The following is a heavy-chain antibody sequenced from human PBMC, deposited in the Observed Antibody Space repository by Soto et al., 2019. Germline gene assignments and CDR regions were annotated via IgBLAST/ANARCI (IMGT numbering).Heavy chain of an antibody. Sequence: GGSIRLSCAAAGLMFDGYGVHWVRKATGKGLEWVSYISSSHSTIYYADSVKGRFTISRDNAKNSLYLQMNSLRDEDTAVYYCARGLYYYDSRGYWGYWGQGTLVTVSS. J-gene: IGHJ4*02. CDR2: ISSSHSTI. CDR1: GLMFDGYG. D-gene: IGHD3-22*01. CDR3: ARGLYYYDSRGYWGY. V-gene: IGHV3-48*02.